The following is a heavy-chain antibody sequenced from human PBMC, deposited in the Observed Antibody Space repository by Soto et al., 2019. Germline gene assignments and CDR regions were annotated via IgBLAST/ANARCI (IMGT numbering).Heavy chain of an antibody. CDR1: EFILSGYA. J-gene: IGHJ6*03. CDR2: ISSNGVGT. CDR3: ARRARPYFYYMDV. D-gene: IGHD6-6*01. Sequence: EVQLAESGGGLAQPGGSLRLSCAASEFILSGYAMDWVRQAPRKGLEYVSGISSNGVGTYYANSVQGRFTISRDNSKNTVYLQMGILRPEDKVVYYCARRARPYFYYMDVWGKGTTVTVSS. V-gene: IGHV3-64*01.